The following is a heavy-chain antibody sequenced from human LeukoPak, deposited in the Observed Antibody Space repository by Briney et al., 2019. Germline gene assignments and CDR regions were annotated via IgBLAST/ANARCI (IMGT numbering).Heavy chain of an antibody. CDR2: IYYSGST. D-gene: IGHD3-22*01. Sequence: SETLSLTCTVSGGSISSYYWSWIRQPPGKGLEWIGYIYYSGSTNYNPSLKSRVTISVDTSKNQFTLKLSSVTAADTAVYYCASGTYYYDSSGVRYDYWGQGTLVTVSS. J-gene: IGHJ4*02. V-gene: IGHV4-59*01. CDR3: ASGTYYYDSSGVRYDY. CDR1: GGSISSYY.